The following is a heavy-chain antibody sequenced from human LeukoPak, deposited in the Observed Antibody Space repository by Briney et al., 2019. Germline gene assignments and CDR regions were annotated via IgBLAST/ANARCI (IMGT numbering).Heavy chain of an antibody. CDR2: ISGSGGST. V-gene: IGHV3-23*01. D-gene: IGHD5-12*01. CDR3: AKEREWDIVATIFDY. J-gene: IGHJ4*02. Sequence: HTGGSLRLSCAASGFTFSSYAMSWVRQAPGKGLEWVSAISGSGGSTYYADSVKGRFTISRDNSKNTLYLQMNSLRAEDTAVYYCAKEREWDIVATIFDYWGQGTLVTVSS. CDR1: GFTFSSYA.